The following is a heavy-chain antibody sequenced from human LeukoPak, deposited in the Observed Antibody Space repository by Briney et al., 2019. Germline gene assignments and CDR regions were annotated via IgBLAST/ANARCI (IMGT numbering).Heavy chain of an antibody. Sequence: PSETLSLTCTVSGGSISSYYWSWVRQPPGKGLEWIGYVSYSGSTDYNPSLKSRVIISIDTPKNQFSLRLSSVTAADTAVYYCARENDRYGRIDYWGQGTQVTVSS. V-gene: IGHV4-59*01. CDR3: ARENDRYGRIDY. D-gene: IGHD5-18*01. CDR2: VSYSGST. J-gene: IGHJ4*02. CDR1: GGSISSYY.